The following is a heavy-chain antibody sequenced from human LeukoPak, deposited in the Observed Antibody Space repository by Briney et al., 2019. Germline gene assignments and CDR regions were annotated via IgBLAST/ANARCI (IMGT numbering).Heavy chain of an antibody. CDR1: GFTFSDYY. V-gene: IGHV3-11*01. CDR2: ISSSGSTI. CDR3: ASWPDYYDSSGYNDY. D-gene: IGHD3-22*01. J-gene: IGHJ4*02. Sequence: GGSLRLSCAASGFTFSDYYMSWIRQAPGKGLEWVSYISSSGSTIYYADSVKGRFTISRDNAKNSLYLQMNSLRAEDTAVYYCASWPDYYDSSGYNDYWGQGTLVTVSS.